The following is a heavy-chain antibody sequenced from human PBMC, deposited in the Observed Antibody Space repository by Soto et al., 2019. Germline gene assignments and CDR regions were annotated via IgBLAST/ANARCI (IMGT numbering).Heavy chain of an antibody. CDR1: GDSMTKYY. D-gene: IGHD1-26*01. CDR2: IYTSGST. V-gene: IGHV4-4*07. J-gene: IGHJ4*02. CDR3: ARTVGAAYYFDF. Sequence: SETLSLTCKVSGDSMTKYYGSWIRQPAGKGLEWIGRIYTSGSTNYNPSLKSRVTMSIDTSNNHFSLNLKSVTAADTAVYYCARTVGAAYYFDFWGQGALVTISS.